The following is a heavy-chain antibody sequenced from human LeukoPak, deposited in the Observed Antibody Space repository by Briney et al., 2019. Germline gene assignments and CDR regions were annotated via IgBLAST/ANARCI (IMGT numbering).Heavy chain of an antibody. J-gene: IGHJ4*02. V-gene: IGHV7-4-1*02. D-gene: IGHD4-17*01. CDR2: INTNTGNP. Sequence: GASVKVSCKASGYTFTSYAMNWVRQAPGQGLEWMGWINTNTGNPTYAQGFTGRFVFSLDTSVSTAYLQISSLKAEDTAVYYCARATHDYGDYVGRIWNYWGQGTLVTVSS. CDR1: GYTFTSYA. CDR3: ARATHDYGDYVGRIWNY.